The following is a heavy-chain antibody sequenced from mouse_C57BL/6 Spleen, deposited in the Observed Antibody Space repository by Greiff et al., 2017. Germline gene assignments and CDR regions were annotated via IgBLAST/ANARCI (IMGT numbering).Heavy chain of an antibody. J-gene: IGHJ3*01. CDR1: GYSITSGYY. CDR3: ARDQDYYGSSSAWFAY. Sequence: EVKLMESGPGLVKPSQSLSLTCSVTGYSITSGYYWNWIRQFPGNKLEWMGYISYDGSNNYNPSLKNRISITRDTSKNQFFLKLNSVTTEDTATYYCARDQDYYGSSSAWFAYWGQGTLVTVSA. V-gene: IGHV3-6*01. CDR2: ISYDGSN. D-gene: IGHD1-1*01.